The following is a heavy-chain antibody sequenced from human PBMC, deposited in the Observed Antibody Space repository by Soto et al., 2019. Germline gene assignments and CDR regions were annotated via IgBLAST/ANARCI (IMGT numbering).Heavy chain of an antibody. J-gene: IGHJ4*02. CDR3: ARALGYCSSTSCYAFDY. Sequence: SETLSLTCTVSGGSISSYYWSWIRQPPGKGLEWIGYIYYSGSTNYNPSLKSRVTISVDTSKNQFSLKLSSVTAADTAVYYCARALGYCSSTSCYAFDYWGQGTLVTVSS. V-gene: IGHV4-59*01. CDR1: GGSISSYY. CDR2: IYYSGST. D-gene: IGHD2-2*01.